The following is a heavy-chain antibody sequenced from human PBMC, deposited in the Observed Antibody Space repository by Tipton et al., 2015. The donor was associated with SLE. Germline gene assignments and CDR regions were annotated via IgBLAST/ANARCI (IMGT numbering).Heavy chain of an antibody. D-gene: IGHD4-11*01. V-gene: IGHV4-61*02. CDR2: IYTSGST. Sequence: TLSLTCTVSGGSISNNSYYWSWIRQPAGKGLEWIGRIYTSGSTNYNPSLKSRVTISVDTSKNQFSLKLSSVTAADTAVYYCARETPVTTRVVYYYYMDVWGKGTTVTISS. CDR3: ARETPVTTRVVYYYYMDV. CDR1: GGSISNNSYY. J-gene: IGHJ6*03.